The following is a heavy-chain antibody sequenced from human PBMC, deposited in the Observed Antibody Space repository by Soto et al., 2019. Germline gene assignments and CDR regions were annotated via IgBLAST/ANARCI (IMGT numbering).Heavy chain of an antibody. Sequence: ASVKVSCKASGGTFSSYAISWVRQAPGQGLEWMGGIIPIFGTANYAQKFQGRVTITADESTSTAYMELSSLRSEDTAVYYCARDPYQLPRTHYYYYCMDVWGQGTTVTVSS. CDR2: IIPIFGTA. CDR1: GGTFSSYA. J-gene: IGHJ6*02. CDR3: ARDPYQLPRTHYYYYCMDV. D-gene: IGHD2-2*01. V-gene: IGHV1-69*13.